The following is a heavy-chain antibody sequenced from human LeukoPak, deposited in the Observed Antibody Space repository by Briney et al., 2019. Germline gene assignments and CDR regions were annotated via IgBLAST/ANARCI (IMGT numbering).Heavy chain of an antibody. V-gene: IGHV1-2*04. CDR2: INPNSGGT. J-gene: IGHJ6*02. D-gene: IGHD5-12*01. CDR3: ARARGYSGHRTTIHYYYGMDV. Sequence: GASVKVSCKASGYTFTGYYMHWVRQAPGQGLEWVGWINPNSGGTNYAQKFQGWVTMTRDTSISTAYMELSRLRSDDTAVYYCARARGYSGHRTTIHYYYGMDVWGQGTTVTVSS. CDR1: GYTFTGYY.